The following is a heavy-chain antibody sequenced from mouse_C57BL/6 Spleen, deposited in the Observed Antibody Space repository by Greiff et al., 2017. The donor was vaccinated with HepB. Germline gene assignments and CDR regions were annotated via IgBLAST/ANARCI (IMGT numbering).Heavy chain of an antibody. CDR3: ARGIYDGSRGAMDY. V-gene: IGHV1-72*01. J-gene: IGHJ4*01. CDR2: IDPNSGGT. Sequence: VQLQQSGAELVKPGASVKLSCKASGYTFTSYWMHWVKQRPGRGLEWIGRIDPNSGGTKYNEKFKSKATLTVDKPSSTAYMQLSSLTSEDAAVYYCARGIYDGSRGAMDYWGQGTSVTVSS. D-gene: IGHD2-3*01. CDR1: GYTFTSYW.